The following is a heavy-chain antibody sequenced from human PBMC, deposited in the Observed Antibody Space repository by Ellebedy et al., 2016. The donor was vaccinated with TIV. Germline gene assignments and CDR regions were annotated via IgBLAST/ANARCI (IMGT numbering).Heavy chain of an antibody. CDR2: ISYDGSNK. V-gene: IGHV3-30*18. CDR3: AKDLGLRTDYYFDY. CDR1: GFTFSSYG. D-gene: IGHD1-14*01. J-gene: IGHJ4*02. Sequence: GGSLRLSXAASGFTFSSYGMHWVRQAPGKGLEWVAVISYDGSNKYYADSVKGRFTISRDNSKNTLYLQMNSLRAEDTAVYYCAKDLGLRTDYYFDYWGQGTLVTVSS.